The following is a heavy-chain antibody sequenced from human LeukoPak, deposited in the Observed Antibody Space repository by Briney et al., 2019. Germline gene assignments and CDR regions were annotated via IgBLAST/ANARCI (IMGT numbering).Heavy chain of an antibody. D-gene: IGHD3-3*01. Sequence: GGSLRLSCSASGFTFEEHGMSWVRQAPGKGLEWVSGINWNGGSTGYGESAKGRFTISRDNAKNTLYLQMNSLRAEDTAVYYCARGGSRFLEWLFGIDYWGQGTLVTVSS. J-gene: IGHJ4*02. CDR3: ARGGSRFLEWLFGIDY. CDR1: GFTFEEHG. CDR2: INWNGGST. V-gene: IGHV3-20*04.